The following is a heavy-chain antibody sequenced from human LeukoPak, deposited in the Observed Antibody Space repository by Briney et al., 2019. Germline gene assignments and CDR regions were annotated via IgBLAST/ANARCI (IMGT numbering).Heavy chain of an antibody. V-gene: IGHV1-69*05. D-gene: IGHD1-14*01. CDR3: ARDLVRTGWFDP. CDR2: IIPIFGTA. CDR1: GGTFSSYA. J-gene: IGHJ5*02. Sequence: ASVKVSCKASGGTFSSYAISWVRQAPGQGLEWMGGIIPIFGTANYAQKFQGRVTITTDESTSTAYMELRSLRSDDTAVYYCARDLVRTGWFDPWGQGTLVTVSS.